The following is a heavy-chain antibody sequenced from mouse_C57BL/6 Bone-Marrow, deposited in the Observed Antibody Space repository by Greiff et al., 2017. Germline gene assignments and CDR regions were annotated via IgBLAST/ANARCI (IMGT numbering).Heavy chain of an antibody. CDR3: ARGDYDYDEGPWVAY. CDR2: IDPNSGGT. J-gene: IGHJ3*01. V-gene: IGHV1-72*01. CDR1: GYTFTSYW. D-gene: IGHD2-4*01. Sequence: QVQLQQPGAELVKPGASVKLSCKASGYTFTSYWMHWVKQRPGRGLEWIGRIDPNSGGTKYNEKLKSKATLTVDKPSSTAYMQLSSLTSEDAAVYYCARGDYDYDEGPWVAYWGKGTLVTVSA.